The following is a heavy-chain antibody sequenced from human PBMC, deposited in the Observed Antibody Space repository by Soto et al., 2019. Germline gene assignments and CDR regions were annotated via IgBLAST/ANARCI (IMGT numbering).Heavy chain of an antibody. CDR2: INHSGST. CDR3: AGGIAARGYYYYYMDV. V-gene: IGHV4-34*01. D-gene: IGHD6-6*01. Sequence: SETLSLTCAVYGGSFSGYYWSWIRQPPGKGLEWIGEINHSGSTNYNPSLKSRVTISVDTSKNQFSLKLSSVTAADTAVYYCAGGIAARGYYYYYMDVWCKRTTVTVS. CDR1: GGSFSGYY. J-gene: IGHJ6*03.